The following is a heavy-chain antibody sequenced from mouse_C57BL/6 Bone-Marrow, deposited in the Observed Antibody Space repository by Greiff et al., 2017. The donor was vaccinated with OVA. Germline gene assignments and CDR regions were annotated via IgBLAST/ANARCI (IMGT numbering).Heavy chain of an antibody. CDR3: ARQDHDYYGSSYDYWYFDV. Sequence: VHVKQSGPELVKPGASVKIPCKASGYTFTDYNMDWVKQSHGKSLEWIGDINPNNGGTIYNQKFKGKATLTVDKSSSTAYMELRSLTSEDTAVYYCARQDHDYYGSSYDYWYFDVWGTGTTVTVSS. CDR1: GYTFTDYN. J-gene: IGHJ1*03. V-gene: IGHV1-18*01. CDR2: INPNNGGT. D-gene: IGHD1-1*01.